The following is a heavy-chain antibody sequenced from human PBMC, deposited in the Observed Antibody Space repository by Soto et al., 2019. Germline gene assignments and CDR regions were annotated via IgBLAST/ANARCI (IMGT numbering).Heavy chain of an antibody. Sequence: GSLRLSCAASGFTFSSYAMSWVRQAPGKGLEWVSAISGSGGSTYYADSVKGRFTISRDNSKNTLYLQMNSLRAEDTAVYYCAKAVTMIVVVTDAFDIWGQGTMVTVSS. CDR3: AKAVTMIVVVTDAFDI. CDR2: ISGSGGST. D-gene: IGHD3-22*01. V-gene: IGHV3-23*01. CDR1: GFTFSSYA. J-gene: IGHJ3*02.